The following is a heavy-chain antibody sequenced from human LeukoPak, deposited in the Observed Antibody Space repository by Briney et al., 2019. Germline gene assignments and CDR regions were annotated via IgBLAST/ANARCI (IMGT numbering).Heavy chain of an antibody. CDR3: ARVSGYDWERFYDY. CDR1: GGSISSYY. D-gene: IGHD5-12*01. J-gene: IGHJ4*02. Sequence: SETLSLTCTVSGGSISSYYWSWIRQPPGKGGEWIGYIYYSVSTNYNPSIKSRVTISVDTSKHQFSLKLSSVTAADTAVYYCARVSGYDWERFYDYWGQGTPVTVSS. CDR2: IYYSVST. V-gene: IGHV4-59*01.